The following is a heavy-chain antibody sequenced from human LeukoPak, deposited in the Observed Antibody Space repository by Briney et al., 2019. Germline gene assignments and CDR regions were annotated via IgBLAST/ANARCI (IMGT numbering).Heavy chain of an antibody. J-gene: IGHJ6*02. CDR1: GGSVSSGSYY. D-gene: IGHD2-2*01. CDR3: ASGDIVAVPAAGKSYYYYYGMDV. CDR2: IYYRGST. Sequence: PSETLSLTCTVSGGSVSSGSYYWSWIRQPPGKGLEWIGYIYYRGSTNYNPSLKSRVTISVDTSKNQFSLKLSSVTAADTAVYYCASGDIVAVPAAGKSYYYYYGMDVWGQGTTVTVSS. V-gene: IGHV4-61*01.